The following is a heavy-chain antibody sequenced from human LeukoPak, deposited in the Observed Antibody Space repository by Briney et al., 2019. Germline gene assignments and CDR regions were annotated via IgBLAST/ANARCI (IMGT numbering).Heavy chain of an antibody. D-gene: IGHD3-16*02. J-gene: IGHJ6*02. CDR3: ARALHSLGDYVWGSYRSPPNYGMDV. Sequence: GGSLRLSCAASGFTVSSNYMSWVRQAPGKGLEWVSVIYSGGSTYYADSVKGRFTISRDNSKNTLYLQMNSLRAEDTAVYYCARALHSLGDYVWGSYRSPPNYGMDVWGQGTTVTVSS. V-gene: IGHV3-53*01. CDR2: IYSGGST. CDR1: GFTVSSNY.